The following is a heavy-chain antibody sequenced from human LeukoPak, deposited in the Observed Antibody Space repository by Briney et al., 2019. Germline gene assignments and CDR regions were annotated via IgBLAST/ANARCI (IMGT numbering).Heavy chain of an antibody. CDR1: GYTFTSYD. J-gene: IGHJ4*02. D-gene: IGHD1-26*01. Sequence: ASVKVSCKASGYTFTSYDINWVRQATGQGLEWMGWMNPNSGNTGYAQKFQGRVTMTRNTSISTAYMELSSLRSEDTAVYYCARELGIVGATRDDYWGQGTLVTVSS. CDR2: MNPNSGNT. V-gene: IGHV1-8*01. CDR3: ARELGIVGATRDDY.